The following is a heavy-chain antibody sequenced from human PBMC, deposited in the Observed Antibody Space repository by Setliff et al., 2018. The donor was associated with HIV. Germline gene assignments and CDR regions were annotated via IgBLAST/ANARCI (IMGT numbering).Heavy chain of an antibody. D-gene: IGHD5-12*01. J-gene: IGHJ4*02. CDR1: GYRFVTCG. CDR2: ISPYNGNT. Sequence: ASVKVSCKTSGYRFVTCGISWVRQAPGQGLEWMGWISPYNGNTNYAQNFQGRLTVTKDTSTNTVYMELRSLRCDDTAVYYCARGGGGYSGYDGTLDYWGQGTQVTVSS. V-gene: IGHV1-18*01. CDR3: ARGGGGYSGYDGTLDY.